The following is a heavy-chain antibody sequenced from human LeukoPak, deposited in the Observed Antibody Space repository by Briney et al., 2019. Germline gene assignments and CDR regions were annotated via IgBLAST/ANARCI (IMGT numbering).Heavy chain of an antibody. CDR3: AKAPVTTCRGAYCYPFDY. D-gene: IGHD2-21*01. Sequence: GGSLRLSCAASGFTFSSYAMSWVRQAPGKGLEWVSTISGSGGFTYYADSVKGRFTISRDNSKNTLYLQMSSLRAEDTAVYYCAKAPVTTCRGAYCYPFDYWGQGTLVTVSS. CDR1: GFTFSSYA. J-gene: IGHJ4*02. V-gene: IGHV3-23*01. CDR2: ISGSGGFT.